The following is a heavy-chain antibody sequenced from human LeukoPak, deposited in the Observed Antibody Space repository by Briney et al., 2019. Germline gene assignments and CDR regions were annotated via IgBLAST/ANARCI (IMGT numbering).Heavy chain of an antibody. CDR2: IYYSGST. Sequence: SETLSLTCTVSGGSISSYYWSWIRQPPGKGLEWIGYIYYSGSTNYNPSLKSRVTISVDTSKNQFSLKLSSVTAADTAVYYCARVTRDSSGYYPFDYWGQGILVTVSS. CDR3: ARVTRDSSGYYPFDY. D-gene: IGHD3-22*01. J-gene: IGHJ4*02. V-gene: IGHV4-59*01. CDR1: GGSISSYY.